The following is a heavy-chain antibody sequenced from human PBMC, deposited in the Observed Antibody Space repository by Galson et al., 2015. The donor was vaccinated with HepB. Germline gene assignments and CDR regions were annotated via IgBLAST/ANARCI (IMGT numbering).Heavy chain of an antibody. V-gene: IGHV3-9*01. CDR1: GFTFDDYA. CDR3: AKDSLLRGGPFTGPGWLPPDY. J-gene: IGHJ4*02. CDR2: ISWNSGNR. Sequence: SLRLSCAASGFTFDDYAMHWVRQAPGKGLEWVSGISWNSGNRDYADSVKGRFTISRDNAKNSLYLQMNSLRAEDTALYYCAKDSLLRGGPFTGPGWLPPDYWGQGTLVTVSS. D-gene: IGHD5-12*01.